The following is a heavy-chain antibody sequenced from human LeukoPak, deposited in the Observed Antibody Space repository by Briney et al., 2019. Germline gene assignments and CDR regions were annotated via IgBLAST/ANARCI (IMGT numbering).Heavy chain of an antibody. CDR2: IYTSGST. Sequence: SETLSLTCTASGGSISSYYWSWIRQPAGKGLEWIGRIYTSGSTNYNPSLKSRVTMSVDTSKNQFSLKLSSVTAADTAVYYCARGDYDILTGYYICYWGQGTLVTVSS. V-gene: IGHV4-4*07. CDR1: GGSISSYY. J-gene: IGHJ4*02. CDR3: ARGDYDILTGYYICY. D-gene: IGHD3-9*01.